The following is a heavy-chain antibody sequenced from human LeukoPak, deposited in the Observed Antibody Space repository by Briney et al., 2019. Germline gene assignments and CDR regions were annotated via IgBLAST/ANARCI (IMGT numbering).Heavy chain of an antibody. D-gene: IGHD6-6*01. CDR2: IIPIFGTA. V-gene: IGHV1-69*13. Sequence: GASVKVSCKASGGTFSSYAISWVRQAPGQGLEWMGGIIPIFGTANYAQKFQGRVTITADESTSTAYMELSSLRSEDTAVYYCASARRGAARPRIEVDYYYGMDVWGQGTTVTVSS. CDR1: GGTFSSYA. CDR3: ASARRGAARPRIEVDYYYGMDV. J-gene: IGHJ6*02.